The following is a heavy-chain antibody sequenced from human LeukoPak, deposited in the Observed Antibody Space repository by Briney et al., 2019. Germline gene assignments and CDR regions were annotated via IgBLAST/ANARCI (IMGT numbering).Heavy chain of an antibody. CDR2: ISAYKGKT. CDR1: GYTFTIYG. Sequence: ASLTVSSTPSGYTFTIYGISWGRQAHGQGHEWMGWISAYKGKTNYAQKLQGRVTMTTDTSTSTAYMELRSLRSDDTAVYYCATYGDYPFDYWGQGTLVTVSS. D-gene: IGHD4-17*01. CDR3: ATYGDYPFDY. J-gene: IGHJ4*02. V-gene: IGHV1-18*01.